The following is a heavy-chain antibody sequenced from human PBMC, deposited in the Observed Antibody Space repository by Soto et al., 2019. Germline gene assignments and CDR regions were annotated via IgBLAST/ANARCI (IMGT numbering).Heavy chain of an antibody. D-gene: IGHD3-3*01. Sequence: EVQLLESGGGLVQPGGFLRLSCAASGFTFSSYAMSWVRLAPGEGLEWVSTITGSGGDIYSAASVKGRFTISRDNSKNTLYLQMNSLRVEDTARYYCARTPKEGFLEWLLGGGLDVWGQGTTVTVSS. CDR2: ITGSGGDI. V-gene: IGHV3-23*01. CDR1: GFTFSSYA. J-gene: IGHJ6*02. CDR3: ARTPKEGFLEWLLGGGLDV.